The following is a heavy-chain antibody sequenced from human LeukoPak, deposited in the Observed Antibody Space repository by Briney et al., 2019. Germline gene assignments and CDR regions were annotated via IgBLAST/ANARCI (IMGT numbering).Heavy chain of an antibody. CDR3: ARDWYYYDSSGPTQGYYYGMDV. J-gene: IGHJ6*02. V-gene: IGHV4-34*01. Sequence: PSETLSLTCAVYGGSFSGQYWSWIRQPPGKGLEWIGEINRSGRTNYNPSLKSRVTMSVDTSKNQFSLKLSSVTAADTAVYYCARDWYYYDSSGPTQGYYYGMDVWGQGTTVTVSS. D-gene: IGHD3-22*01. CDR1: GGSFSGQY. CDR2: INRSGRT.